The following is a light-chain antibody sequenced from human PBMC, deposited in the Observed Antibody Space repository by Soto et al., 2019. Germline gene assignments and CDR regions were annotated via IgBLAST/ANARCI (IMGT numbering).Light chain of an antibody. Sequence: QSVLTQPASVSGSPGQSITISCTGTSTDIGVYNYVSWYQQHPGKAPKVMTYEVTNRPSGVSNRFSGSKSGYTASLTISELQAEDEADYYCTSFTSSSTWVFGGGPKVTVL. CDR2: EVT. CDR1: STDIGVYNY. V-gene: IGLV2-14*01. J-gene: IGLJ3*02. CDR3: TSFTSSSTWV.